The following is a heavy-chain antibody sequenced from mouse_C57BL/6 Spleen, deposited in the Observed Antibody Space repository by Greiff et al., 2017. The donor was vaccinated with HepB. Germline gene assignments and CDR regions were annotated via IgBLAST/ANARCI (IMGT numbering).Heavy chain of an antibody. CDR2: IYPSDSET. D-gene: IGHD2-2*01. CDR3: AVWLRRYAMDY. Sequence: QVQLQQPGAELVRPGSSVKLSCKASGYTFTSYWMDWVKQRPGQGLEWIGNIYPSDSETHYNQKFKDKATLTVDNSSSTAYMQLSSLTSEDSAVYYCAVWLRRYAMDYWGQGTSVTVSS. V-gene: IGHV1-61*01. J-gene: IGHJ4*01. CDR1: GYTFTSYW.